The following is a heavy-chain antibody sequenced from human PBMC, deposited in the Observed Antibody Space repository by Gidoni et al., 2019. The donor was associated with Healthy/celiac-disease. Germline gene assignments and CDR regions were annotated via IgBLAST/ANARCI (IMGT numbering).Heavy chain of an antibody. Sequence: EVQLVESGGGLIQPGGSLRLSCAASGFTVSSNYMSWVRQPPGKGLEWVSVIYSGGNTYYADSVKGRFTISRDNSKNTLYLQMNSLRAEDTAVYYCARDRTMIAGGMDVWGQGTTVTVSS. J-gene: IGHJ6*02. CDR2: IYSGGNT. CDR1: GFTVSSNY. V-gene: IGHV3-53*01. CDR3: ARDRTMIAGGMDV. D-gene: IGHD3-22*01.